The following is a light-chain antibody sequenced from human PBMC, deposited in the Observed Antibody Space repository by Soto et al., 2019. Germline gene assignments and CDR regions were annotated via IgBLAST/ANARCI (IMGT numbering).Light chain of an antibody. CDR3: QQYNEWPPFT. J-gene: IGKJ5*01. Sequence: ETVLTQSPATLSVSPGGAAALSFSASQSISDTLAWYQQTPGQAPRLLIHGASTRATGFPGRFSGSGSGTDFTLTISSLQSEDFAVYYCQQYNEWPPFTFGQGTRLEIK. V-gene: IGKV3-15*01. CDR1: QSISDT. CDR2: GAS.